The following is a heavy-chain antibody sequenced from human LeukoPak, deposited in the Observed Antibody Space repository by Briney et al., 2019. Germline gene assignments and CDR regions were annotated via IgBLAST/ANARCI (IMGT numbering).Heavy chain of an antibody. Sequence: GGSLRLSCAASGFNFNDYYMSWIRQAPGKGLEWLSYINIGGTNTHYADSVKGRFTISRDNAKKSLYLEMNNLRAEDTAVYYCATDGAGFDTWGQGVLVTVSS. CDR3: ATDGAGFDT. CDR2: INIGGTNT. V-gene: IGHV3-11*01. CDR1: GFNFNDYY. J-gene: IGHJ5*02.